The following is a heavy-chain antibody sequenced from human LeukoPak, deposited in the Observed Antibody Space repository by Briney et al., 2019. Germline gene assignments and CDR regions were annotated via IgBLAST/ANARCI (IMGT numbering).Heavy chain of an antibody. Sequence: ASVKVSCKASGYTFTSYGISWVRQAPGQGVEWMGWISAYNGNTNYAQKLQGRVTMTTDTSTSTAYMELRSLRSDDTAVYYCARSKTYSGYDARGDLDYWGQGTLVTVSS. J-gene: IGHJ4*02. D-gene: IGHD5-12*01. CDR3: ARSKTYSGYDARGDLDY. CDR1: GYTFTSYG. CDR2: ISAYNGNT. V-gene: IGHV1-18*04.